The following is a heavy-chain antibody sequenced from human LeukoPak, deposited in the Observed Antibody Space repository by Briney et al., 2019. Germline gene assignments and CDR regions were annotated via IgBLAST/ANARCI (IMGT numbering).Heavy chain of an antibody. D-gene: IGHD3-10*01. Sequence: GGSLRLSCAASEFIFGAYWMTWVRQAPGKGLEWVAHINQDGTEKYYMDSVKGRFTISRDNAKKSLFLQMNSLTAEATALYYCVRSLERFGTRDYWGQGTLVTVSS. CDR2: INQDGTEK. CDR1: EFIFGAYW. J-gene: IGHJ4*02. V-gene: IGHV3-7*01. CDR3: VRSLERFGTRDY.